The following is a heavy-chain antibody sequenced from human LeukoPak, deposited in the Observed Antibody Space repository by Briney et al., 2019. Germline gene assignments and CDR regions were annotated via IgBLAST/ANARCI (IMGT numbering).Heavy chain of an antibody. Sequence: SETLSLTCAVSGGSISRSYWWSWVRQPPGKGLEWIGEIYHSGSTNYNPSLKSRVTISVDKSKNQFSMKLNSVTAADTAVYYCARVRKGDYMDVWGKGTTVTVSS. V-gene: IGHV4-4*02. J-gene: IGHJ6*03. CDR1: GGSISRSYW. D-gene: IGHD3-16*01. CDR3: ARVRKGDYMDV. CDR2: IYHSGST.